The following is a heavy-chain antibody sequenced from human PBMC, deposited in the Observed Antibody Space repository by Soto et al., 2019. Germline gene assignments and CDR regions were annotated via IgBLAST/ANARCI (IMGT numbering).Heavy chain of an antibody. CDR1: GYTFTSYA. D-gene: IGHD6-13*01. CDR2: INAGNGNT. V-gene: IGHV1-3*01. CDR3: ARDGIAAAEIDP. J-gene: IGHJ5*02. Sequence: ASVKVSCKASGYTFTSYAMHWVRQAPGQRLEWMGRINAGNGNTKYSQKFQGRVTITRDTSASTAYMELSSLRSEDTAVYYCARDGIAAAEIDPWGQGTLVTVSS.